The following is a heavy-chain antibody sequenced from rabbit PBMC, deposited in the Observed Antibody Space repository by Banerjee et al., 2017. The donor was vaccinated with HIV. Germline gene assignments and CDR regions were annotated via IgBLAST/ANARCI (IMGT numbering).Heavy chain of an antibody. Sequence: QEQLEESGGDLVKPEGSLTLTCTASGFSFSSSYYMCWVRQAPGKGLEWIACIDAGNSGSTYYASWAKGRFTISKTSSTTVTLQMTSLTAADTATYFCARVGTSIWTREYYFNLWGQGTLVTVS. CDR1: GFSFSSSYY. J-gene: IGHJ4*01. CDR3: ARVGTSIWTREYYFNL. D-gene: IGHD1-1*01. V-gene: IGHV1S45*01. CDR2: IDAGNSGST.